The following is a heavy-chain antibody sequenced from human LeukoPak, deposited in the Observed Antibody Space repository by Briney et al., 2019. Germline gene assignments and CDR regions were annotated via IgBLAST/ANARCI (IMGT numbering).Heavy chain of an antibody. CDR1: GYTFTGYY. J-gene: IGHJ6*02. CDR2: INPNSGGT. D-gene: IGHD3-9*01. V-gene: IGHV1-2*02. Sequence: GPSVSLSCTASGYTFTGYYMHCGRQAPGEGLECMVCINPNSGGTNYAQKCQGRVTMTRDTSISTAYMELSRMSSDDTAVYYCARALVLRYFDWLRKTSTRGYGMDVWGQGTTVTVSS. CDR3: ARALVLRYFDWLRKTSTRGYGMDV.